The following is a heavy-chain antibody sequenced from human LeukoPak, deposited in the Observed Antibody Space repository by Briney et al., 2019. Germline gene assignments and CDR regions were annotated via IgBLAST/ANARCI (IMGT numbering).Heavy chain of an antibody. CDR1: GGSISSSSYY. J-gene: IGHJ4*02. D-gene: IGHD6-25*01. V-gene: IGHV4-39*07. CDR3: ARDASITPAGRIDY. Sequence: SETLSLTCTASGGSISSSSYYWGWIRQPPGKGLEWIGSIYYSGSTYYNPSLKSRVTISVDTSKNQFSLKLSSVTAADTAVYYCARDASITPAGRIDYWGQGTLVTVSS. CDR2: IYYSGST.